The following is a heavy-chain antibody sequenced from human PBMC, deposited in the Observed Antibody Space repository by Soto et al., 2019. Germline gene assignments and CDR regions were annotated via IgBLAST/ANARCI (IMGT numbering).Heavy chain of an antibody. CDR1: GYTFTSYA. Sequence: QVQLVQSGAEEKKPGASVKVSCKASGYTFTSYAMHWVRQAPGQRLEWMGWINAGNGNTKYSQKFQGRVTITRDTSASTAYMELSSLRSEDTAVYYCARDESSGDPTDYWGQGTLVTVSS. J-gene: IGHJ4*02. V-gene: IGHV1-3*05. D-gene: IGHD2-21*02. CDR3: ARDESSGDPTDY. CDR2: INAGNGNT.